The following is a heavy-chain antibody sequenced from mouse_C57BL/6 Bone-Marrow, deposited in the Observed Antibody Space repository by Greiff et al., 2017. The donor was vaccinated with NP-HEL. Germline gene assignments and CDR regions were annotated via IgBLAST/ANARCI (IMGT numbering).Heavy chain of an antibody. V-gene: IGHV14-4*01. CDR1: GFNIKDDY. J-gene: IGHJ2*01. Sequence: EVQLQQSGAELVRPGASVKLSCTASGFNIKDDYMHWVKQRPEQGLEWIGWIDPENGDTEYASKFQGQATITADTSSNTAYLQLSSLTSEDTAVYYCTTFYDYDGYWGQGTTLTVSS. CDR3: TTFYDYDGY. CDR2: IDPENGDT. D-gene: IGHD2-4*01.